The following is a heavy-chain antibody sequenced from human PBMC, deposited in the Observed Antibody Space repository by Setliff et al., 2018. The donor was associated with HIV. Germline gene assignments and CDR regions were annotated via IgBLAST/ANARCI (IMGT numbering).Heavy chain of an antibody. V-gene: IGHV1-2*02. CDR3: AREIFPQGIVVVFDAFDI. CDR1: GYTFTGYY. CDR2: INPNSGGT. D-gene: IGHD3-22*01. Sequence: SVKVSCKASGYTFTGYYMHWVRQAPGQGLEWMGWINPNSGGTDYAQKFQGRVTMTRDTSISTAYMELSRLRSDDTAVYYCAREIFPQGIVVVFDAFDIWGQGTMVTVSS. J-gene: IGHJ3*02.